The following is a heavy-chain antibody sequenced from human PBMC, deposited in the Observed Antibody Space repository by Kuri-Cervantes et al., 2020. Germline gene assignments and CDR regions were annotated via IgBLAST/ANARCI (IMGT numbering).Heavy chain of an antibody. CDR3: ARSFYCTNGICPFDY. Sequence: SETLSLTCTVSGDSISTYFWRWIRQPPGEGLEWIGYIYYSGSTNYNPSLKSRVSISVDTSKNQFSLKLSSVTAADTAMYYCARSFYCTNGICPFDYWGQGTLVTVSS. CDR2: IYYSGST. CDR1: GDSISTYF. V-gene: IGHV4-59*01. D-gene: IGHD2-8*01. J-gene: IGHJ4*02.